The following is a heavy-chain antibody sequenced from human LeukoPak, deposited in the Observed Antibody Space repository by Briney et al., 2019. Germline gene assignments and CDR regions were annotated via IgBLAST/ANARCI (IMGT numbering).Heavy chain of an antibody. D-gene: IGHD3-10*01. J-gene: IGHJ4*02. CDR2: IHHSGGT. CDR1: GESMIGHY. V-gene: IGHV4-34*01. Sequence: PSETLSLTCAVYGESMIGHYWTWIRQPPGKRLEWIGEIHHSGGTNSNPSLKNRLTMSIDMSKNQFSLKLKFVTAADTAVYYCARATASGSGRAYDHWAQGNLVPVSS. CDR3: ARATASGSGRAYDH.